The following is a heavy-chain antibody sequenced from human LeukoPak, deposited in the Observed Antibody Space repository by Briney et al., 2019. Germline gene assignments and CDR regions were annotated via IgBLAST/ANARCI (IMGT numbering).Heavy chain of an antibody. CDR1: GGSISSSSYY. CDR2: IYYSGST. Sequence: SETLSLTCTVSGGSISSSSYYWGWIRQPPGKGLEWIGSIYYSGSTYYNPSLKSRVTISVDTSKNQFSLKLSSVTAADTAVYYCARIPRGPYSGYDWGLVLNWFDPWGQGTLVTVSS. J-gene: IGHJ5*02. CDR3: ARIPRGPYSGYDWGLVLNWFDP. D-gene: IGHD5-12*01. V-gene: IGHV4-39*01.